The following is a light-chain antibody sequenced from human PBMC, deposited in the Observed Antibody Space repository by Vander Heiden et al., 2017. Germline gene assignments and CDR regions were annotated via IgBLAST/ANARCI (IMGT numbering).Light chain of an antibody. J-gene: IGKJ4*01. CDR2: GAS. CDR3: QQDGSSPLT. CDR1: QSGSSSY. V-gene: IGKV3-20*01. Sequence: IVLTHSPCTLSLPPEERATLSCRASQSGSSSYLAWYQQKRDQAPRLLIYGASSRATGMPDRFSGSGSRTDFTLTSSRLEPEDFAVYYCQQDGSSPLTFGGGTKVEIK.